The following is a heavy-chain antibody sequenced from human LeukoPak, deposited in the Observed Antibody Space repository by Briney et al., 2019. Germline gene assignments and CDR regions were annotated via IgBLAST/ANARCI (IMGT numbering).Heavy chain of an antibody. D-gene: IGHD1-7*01. CDR1: GFTFSSYS. Sequence: PGRSLRLSCAASGFTFSSYSMNWVRQAPGKGLESVTSISSSSSYMYYADSVKGRFTITRDNAKNSLYLQMNSLRAEDTAVYYCARDGDEELDAFDIWGQGTMVTVSS. CDR3: ARDGDEELDAFDI. CDR2: ISSSSSYM. V-gene: IGHV3-21*01. J-gene: IGHJ3*02.